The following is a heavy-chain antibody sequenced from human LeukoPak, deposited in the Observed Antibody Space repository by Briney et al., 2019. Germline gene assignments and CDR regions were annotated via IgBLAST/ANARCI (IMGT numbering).Heavy chain of an antibody. CDR2: ISFDGNDK. D-gene: IGHD6-19*01. V-gene: IGHV3-30*18. Sequence: GGSLRLSCAASGFGFSAYGMHWVRQPPGKGLEWVAVISFDGNDKYYADSVKDRFTISRDYSKNTLYLVMNSLRTEDTAVYYCAKDPATYSSGWKYFDYWGQGTLVTVSS. CDR3: AKDPATYSSGWKYFDY. CDR1: GFGFSAYG. J-gene: IGHJ4*02.